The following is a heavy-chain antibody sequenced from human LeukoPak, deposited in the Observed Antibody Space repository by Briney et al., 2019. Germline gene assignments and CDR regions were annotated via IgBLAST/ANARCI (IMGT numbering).Heavy chain of an antibody. CDR2: ISAYNGHT. Sequence: ASVTVSCKASGYTFTTYAINWVRQAPGQGLEWMGWISAYNGHTNYAQKLQGRVTMTTDTSTSTAYMELRSLRSDDTALYYCARGGELLDYWGQGTLVTVSS. D-gene: IGHD1-26*01. CDR3: ARGGELLDY. CDR1: GYTFTTYA. J-gene: IGHJ4*02. V-gene: IGHV1-18*01.